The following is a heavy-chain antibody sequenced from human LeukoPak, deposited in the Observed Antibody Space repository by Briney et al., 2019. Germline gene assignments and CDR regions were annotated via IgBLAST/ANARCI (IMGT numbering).Heavy chain of an antibody. V-gene: IGHV3-23*01. CDR3: ALTGGLGSCWVH. CDR2: IRGGGDST. Sequence: PGVSLRLSCAASGFTFSSYDMSWVRQAPGKGLEWVSSIRGGGDSTYYADSVKGRFTISRDNSKNMLYLQMNSLRAEDTAVYYCALTGGLGSCWVHWGQGTLVTVSS. J-gene: IGHJ4*02. CDR1: GFTFSSYD. D-gene: IGHD3-10*01.